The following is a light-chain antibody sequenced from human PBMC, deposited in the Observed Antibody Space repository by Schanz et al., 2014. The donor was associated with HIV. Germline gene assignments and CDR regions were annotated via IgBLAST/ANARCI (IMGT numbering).Light chain of an antibody. CDR2: YDT. Sequence: SYELTQPPSVSVAPGKTARITCGGNNLGSKSVHWYQQKPGQAPVLVINYDTDRPSGIPVRFSGSNSGHTATLTITRVEAGDEADYYCQVWDRSSDVVFGGGTKLTVL. J-gene: IGLJ2*01. V-gene: IGLV3-21*04. CDR1: NLGSKS. CDR3: QVWDRSSDVV.